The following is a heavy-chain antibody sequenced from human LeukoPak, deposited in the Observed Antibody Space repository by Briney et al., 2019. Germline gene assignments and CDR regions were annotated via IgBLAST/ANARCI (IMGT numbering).Heavy chain of an antibody. Sequence: SQTLSLTCAVSGGSISSGGYSWSWIRQPPGTGLEWIGYIYHSGSTYYNPSLKSRVTISVDRSKNQFSLKLSSVTAADTAVYYCARGIAAALNWFDPWGQGTLVTVSS. V-gene: IGHV4-30-2*01. J-gene: IGHJ5*02. CDR2: IYHSGST. CDR1: GGSISSGGYS. D-gene: IGHD6-13*01. CDR3: ARGIAAALNWFDP.